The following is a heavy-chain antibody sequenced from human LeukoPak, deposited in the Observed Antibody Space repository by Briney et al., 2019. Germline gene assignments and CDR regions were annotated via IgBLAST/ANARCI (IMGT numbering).Heavy chain of an antibody. J-gene: IGHJ4*02. V-gene: IGHV4-59*01. CDR1: GGSISSYY. CDR3: AREITSSGWYYFDY. CDR2: IYYSGST. D-gene: IGHD6-19*01. Sequence: SETLSLTCTVSGGSISSYYWSWIRQPPGKGLEWIGYIYYSGSTNYSPSLKSRVTISVDTSKNQFSLKLSSVTAADTAVYYCAREITSSGWYYFDYWGQGTLVTVSS.